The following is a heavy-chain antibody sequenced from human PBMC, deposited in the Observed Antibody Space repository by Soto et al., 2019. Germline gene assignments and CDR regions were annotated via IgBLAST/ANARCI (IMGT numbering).Heavy chain of an antibody. J-gene: IGHJ4*02. CDR1: GGSISSADYF. V-gene: IGHV4-30-4*01. Sequence: SETLSLTCSVSGGSISSADYFWTWIRQSPGKGLEWMGYIFHSGTTYYNPSLKGRLTISIENSKNQFSLRLTSVAAADSAVYFCAREPYLPKARNDFWGQGTLVTVSS. CDR3: AREPYLPKARNDF. CDR2: IFHSGTT.